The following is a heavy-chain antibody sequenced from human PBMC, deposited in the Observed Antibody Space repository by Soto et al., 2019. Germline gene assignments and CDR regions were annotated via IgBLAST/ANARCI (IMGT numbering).Heavy chain of an antibody. V-gene: IGHV1-18*04. D-gene: IGHD3-10*01. CDR1: GYTFTSYG. Sequence: ASVKVSCKASGYTFTSYGISWVRQAPGQGLEWMGWISAYNGNTNYAQKLQGRVTMTTDTSTSTAYMELRSLRSDDTAVYYCAKTITMVRGVITPYYYYGMDVWGQGTTVTVSS. CDR2: ISAYNGNT. J-gene: IGHJ6*02. CDR3: AKTITMVRGVITPYYYYGMDV.